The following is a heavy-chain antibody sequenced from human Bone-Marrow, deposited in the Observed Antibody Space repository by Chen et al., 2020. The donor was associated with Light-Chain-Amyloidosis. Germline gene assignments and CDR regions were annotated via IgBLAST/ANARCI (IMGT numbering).Heavy chain of an antibody. V-gene: IGHV3-23*04. CDR2: IRGGGGSR. Sequence: EVQLVESGGGLLQRGGSLRLSCAASGFAFSSYAMSWVRQAPGKGLEWVSTIRGGGGSRYYGDSGKGRLTISRDNSKNALLLQMNSLRAEDTAVYYCAKDISYDDILPGYPADAFDIWGQGTMVTVSS. D-gene: IGHD3-9*01. CDR1: GFAFSSYA. J-gene: IGHJ3*02. CDR3: AKDISYDDILPGYPADAFDI.